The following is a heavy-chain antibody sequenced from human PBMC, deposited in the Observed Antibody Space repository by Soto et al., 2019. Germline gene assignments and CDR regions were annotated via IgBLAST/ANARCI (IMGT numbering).Heavy chain of an antibody. J-gene: IGHJ5*02. CDR3: ARAMITFGGVIVPWFDP. CDR2: IYHSGST. V-gene: IGHV4-30-2*01. Sequence: QLQLQESGSGLVKPSQTLSLNCAVSGGSISSGGYSWSWIRQPPGKGLEWIGYIYHSGSTYYNPSLKSRVTISVDRSKNQFSLKLSSVTAADTAVYYCARAMITFGGVIVPWFDPWGQGTLVTVSS. D-gene: IGHD3-16*02. CDR1: GGSISSGGYS.